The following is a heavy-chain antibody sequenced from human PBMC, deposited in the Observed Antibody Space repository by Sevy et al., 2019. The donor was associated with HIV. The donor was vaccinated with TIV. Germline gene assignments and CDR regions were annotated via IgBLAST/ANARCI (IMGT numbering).Heavy chain of an antibody. CDR3: AKEVVVAAVDAFDI. J-gene: IGHJ3*02. CDR1: RFTFSSFG. Sequence: GGSLRLSCAASRFTFSSFGMHWVRQAPGKGLEWVAVIWSDGSNKYYSDSVKGRFTISRDNSKSTLYLQMNSLRAEDTAVYYCAKEVVVAAVDAFDIWGQGTMVTVSS. CDR2: IWSDGSNK. V-gene: IGHV3-33*06. D-gene: IGHD2-15*01.